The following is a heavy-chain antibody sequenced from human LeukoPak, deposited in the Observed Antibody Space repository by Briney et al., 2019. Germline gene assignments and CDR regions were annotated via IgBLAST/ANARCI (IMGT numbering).Heavy chain of an antibody. CDR2: INPSGMSA. V-gene: IGHV1-46*02. D-gene: IGHD1-1*01. Sequence: GASVKLSCKASPYTFNKYYIHWVRQAPGQGLEWMGVINPSGMSASYAQRFQGKVTMTRDTSTSTVYMDLSSLTSEDTAVYYCARDSVELERRNWFDPWGQGTLVTVSS. CDR1: PYTFNKYY. CDR3: ARDSVELERRNWFDP. J-gene: IGHJ5*02.